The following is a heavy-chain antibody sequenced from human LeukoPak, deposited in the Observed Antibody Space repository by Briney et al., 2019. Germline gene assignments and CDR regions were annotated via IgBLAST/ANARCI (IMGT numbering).Heavy chain of an antibody. V-gene: IGHV3-23*01. J-gene: IGHJ4*02. CDR2: ISDSGGNT. Sequence: GGSLRLTCAASGFTFSNFHMTWVRQSPGKGLEWVSAISDSGGNTWYADSVKGRFTISRDNSKNTVYLQMNSLRAEDTAVYYCAKELRSISATTGFDYWGQGTLVTVSS. CDR3: AKELRSISATTGFDY. D-gene: IGHD1-20*01. CDR1: GFTFSNFH.